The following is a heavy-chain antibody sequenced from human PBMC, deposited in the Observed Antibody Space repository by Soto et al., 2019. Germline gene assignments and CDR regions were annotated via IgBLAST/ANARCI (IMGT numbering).Heavy chain of an antibody. D-gene: IGHD2-2*01. CDR2: INPNSGGT. V-gene: IGHV1-2*02. Sequence: ASVKVSCKASGYTFTGYYMHWVRQAPGQGLEWMGWINPNSGGTNYAQKFQGRVTMTRDTSISTAYMELSRLRSDDTAVYYCARALGYCSSTSCPDPWGQGPLVTVS. CDR1: GYTFTGYY. CDR3: ARALGYCSSTSCPDP. J-gene: IGHJ5*02.